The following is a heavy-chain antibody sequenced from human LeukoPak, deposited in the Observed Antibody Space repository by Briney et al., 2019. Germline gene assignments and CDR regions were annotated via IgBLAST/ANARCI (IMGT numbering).Heavy chain of an antibody. J-gene: IGHJ3*02. D-gene: IGHD2-2*01. CDR1: GYTFTSYY. CDR3: ARGRGVVVPAAPTGDPFDI. CDR2: INPSGGST. V-gene: IGHV1-46*01. Sequence: ASVNVSCKASGYTFTSYYMHWVRQAPGQGLEWMGIINPSGGSTSYAQKFQGRVTMTRDTSTSTVYMELSSLTSEDTAVYYCARGRGVVVPAAPTGDPFDIWGQGTMVTVSS.